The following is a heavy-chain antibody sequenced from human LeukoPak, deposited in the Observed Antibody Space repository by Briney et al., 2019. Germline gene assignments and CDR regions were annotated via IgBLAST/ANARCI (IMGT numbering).Heavy chain of an antibody. V-gene: IGHV3-21*01. CDR3: AREYLYYYDSSGYAVFGY. CDR2: ISSSSSYI. J-gene: IGHJ4*02. Sequence: GGSLRLSCAASGFTFSSYSMNWVRQAPGKGLEWVSSISSSSSYIYYADSVKGRFTISRDNAKNSLYLQMNSLRAEDTAVYYCAREYLYYYDSSGYAVFGYWGQGTLVTVSS. D-gene: IGHD3-22*01. CDR1: GFTFSSYS.